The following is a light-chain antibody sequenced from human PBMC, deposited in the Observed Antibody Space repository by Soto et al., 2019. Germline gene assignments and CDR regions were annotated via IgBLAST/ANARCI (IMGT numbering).Light chain of an antibody. CDR1: KSVSSN. J-gene: IGKJ4*01. Sequence: EIVMTQSPATLSVSPGERATLSCRASKSVSSNLAWYQQKPGQAPRLLIYGASTRATGIPARFSGSGSGTVFTLTISSLQSEDFAVYYCQQYNNWPPLTFGGGTKVEIK. CDR3: QQYNNWPPLT. V-gene: IGKV3-15*01. CDR2: GAS.